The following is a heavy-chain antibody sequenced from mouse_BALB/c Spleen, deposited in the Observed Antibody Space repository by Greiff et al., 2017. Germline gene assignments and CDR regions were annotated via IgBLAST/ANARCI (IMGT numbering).Heavy chain of an antibody. V-gene: IGHV3-6*02. CDR2: ISYDGSN. CDR3: ARGGYDGFYAMDY. D-gene: IGHD2-2*01. J-gene: IGHJ4*01. Sequence: EVKLMESGPGLVKPSQSLSLTCSVTGYSITSGYYWNWIRQFPGNKLEWMGYISYDGSNNYNPSLKNRISITRDTSKNQFFLKLNSVTTEDTATYYCARGGYDGFYAMDYWGQGTSVTVSS. CDR1: GYSITSGYY.